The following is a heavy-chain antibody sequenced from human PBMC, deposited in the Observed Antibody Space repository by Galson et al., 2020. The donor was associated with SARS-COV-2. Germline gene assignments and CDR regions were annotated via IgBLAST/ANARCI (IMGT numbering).Heavy chain of an antibody. J-gene: IGHJ5*02. D-gene: IGHD3-9*01. CDR3: ARQSIAIELWLEGGDWFDP. CDR2: SHYSGKI. Sequence: SETLSLTYIVSGGSVTSRSYFWGWIRQPPGKGLEWIGSSHYSGKIYYTPSLKSRVTISVDTSKNQFSLRLNSVTAADTAVYYCARQSIAIELWLEGGDWFDPWGQGTLVTCAS. CDR1: GGSVTSRSYF. V-gene: IGHV4-39*01.